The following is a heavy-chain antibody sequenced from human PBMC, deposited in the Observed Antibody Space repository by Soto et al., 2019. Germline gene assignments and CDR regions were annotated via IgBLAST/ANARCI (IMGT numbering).Heavy chain of an antibody. CDR2: ISAYNGNT. Sequence: GASVKVSCKASGYTFTSYGISWVRQAPGQGLEWMGWISAYNGNTNYAQKLQGRVTMTTDTSTSTAYMELRSLRSDDTAVYYCARVVPPLLDTVTTIDYWGQGTLVTVSS. CDR3: ARVVPPLLDTVTTIDY. D-gene: IGHD4-17*01. J-gene: IGHJ4*02. V-gene: IGHV1-18*01. CDR1: GYTFTSYG.